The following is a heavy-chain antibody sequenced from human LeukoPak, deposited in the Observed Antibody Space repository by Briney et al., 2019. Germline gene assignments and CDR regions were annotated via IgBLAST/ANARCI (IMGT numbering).Heavy chain of an antibody. J-gene: IGHJ4*02. Sequence: PGGSLRLSCAASGFTFSSYAMSWVRQAPGKGLEWVSAISGSGGSTYYADSVKGRFTISRDNSKNTLYLQMNSLRAEDTAVYYFAKGPSRNYYGSGSSDYWGQGTLVTVSS. CDR3: AKGPSRNYYGSGSSDY. CDR2: ISGSGGST. CDR1: GFTFSSYA. V-gene: IGHV3-23*01. D-gene: IGHD3-10*01.